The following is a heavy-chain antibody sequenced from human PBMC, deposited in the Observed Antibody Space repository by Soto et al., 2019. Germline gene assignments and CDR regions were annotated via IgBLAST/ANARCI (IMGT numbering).Heavy chain of an antibody. CDR2: IGTTGDT. Sequence: GSSLPLSCSSSGFTFSSYDMHWVRQGTGKGLEWVSAIGTTGDTYYAGSVKGRFTISRENAKNSLYLQMNSLRAGDTAIYFCARAIGPTLFDYWGQGTLVTV. V-gene: IGHV3-13*04. CDR1: GFTFSSYD. CDR3: ARAIGPTLFDY. J-gene: IGHJ4*02. D-gene: IGHD3-22*01.